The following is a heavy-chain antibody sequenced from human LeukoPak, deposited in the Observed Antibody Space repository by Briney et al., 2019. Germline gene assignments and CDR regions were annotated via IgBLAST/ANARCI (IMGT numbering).Heavy chain of an antibody. CDR3: ARDPPYHIVVVTAKRDDY. J-gene: IGHJ4*02. D-gene: IGHD2-21*02. Sequence: ASVKVSCKASGYTFTSYYMHWVRQAPGQGLEWMGIINPSGGSTSYAQKFQGRVTMTRDMSTSTVYMELSSLRSEDTAVYYCARDPPYHIVVVTAKRDDYWGQGTLVTVSS. V-gene: IGHV1-46*01. CDR1: GYTFTSYY. CDR2: INPSGGST.